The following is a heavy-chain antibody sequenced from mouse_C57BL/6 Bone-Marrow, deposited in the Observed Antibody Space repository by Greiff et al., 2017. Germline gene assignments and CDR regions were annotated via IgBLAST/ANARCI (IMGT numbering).Heavy chain of an antibody. CDR3: ASSSLFDV. CDR1: GYTFTSYW. CDR2: IDPCDSYT. V-gene: IGHV1-50*01. Sequence: VQLQQPGAELVKPGASVKLSCKASGYTFTSYWMKWVKQRPGQGLEWIGEIDPCDSYTNYNQKFKGKATLSVDTSSSTAYMQLCSLTSEDSAVYYCASSSLFDVWGTGTTVTVSS. J-gene: IGHJ1*03.